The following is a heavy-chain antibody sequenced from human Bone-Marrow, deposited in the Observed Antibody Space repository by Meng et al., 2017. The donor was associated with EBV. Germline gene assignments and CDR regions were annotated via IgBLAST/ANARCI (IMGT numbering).Heavy chain of an antibody. D-gene: IGHD6-13*01. CDR1: GFTFSSYG. J-gene: IGHJ4*02. Sequence: QVQLVESGXGVVQPGRSXRLSCAASGFTFSSYGMHWVRQAPGKGLEWVAVISYDGSNKYYADSVKGRFTISRDNSKNTLYLQMNSLRAEDTAVYYCAKEGEQQLPYYFDYWGQGTLVTVST. CDR3: AKEGEQQLPYYFDY. CDR2: ISYDGSNK. V-gene: IGHV3-30*18.